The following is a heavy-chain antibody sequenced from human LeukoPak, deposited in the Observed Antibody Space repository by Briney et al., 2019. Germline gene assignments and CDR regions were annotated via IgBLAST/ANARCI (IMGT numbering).Heavy chain of an antibody. V-gene: IGHV3-21*01. CDR2: ISSISYYI. J-gene: IGHJ4*02. CDR3: TRDYYDSSGLPFDY. D-gene: IGHD3-22*01. Sequence: SGGSLRLSCAGSGYSFRSHSMNWVRQAPGKGLEWVSSISSISYYIYYADSVKGRFTISRDNAKNSLYLQMNSLRAEDTALYYCTRDYYDSSGLPFDYWGQGTLVTVSS. CDR1: GYSFRSHS.